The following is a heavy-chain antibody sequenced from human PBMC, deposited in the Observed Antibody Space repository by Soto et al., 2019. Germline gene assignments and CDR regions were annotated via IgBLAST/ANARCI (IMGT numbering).Heavy chain of an antibody. Sequence: PGESLKISCKGSGYSFTSYWISLVRQMPGKGLEWMGRIDPSDSYTNYSPSFQGHVTISADKSISTAYLQWSSLNASDTAMYYCARGGELLTWGLLGVDYYYGMDVWGQGTTVTVSS. CDR3: ARGGELLTWGLLGVDYYYGMDV. CDR1: GYSFTSYW. D-gene: IGHD3-10*01. V-gene: IGHV5-10-1*01. CDR2: IDPSDSYT. J-gene: IGHJ6*02.